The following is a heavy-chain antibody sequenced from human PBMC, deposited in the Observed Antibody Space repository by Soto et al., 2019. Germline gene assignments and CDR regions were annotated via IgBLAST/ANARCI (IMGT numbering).Heavy chain of an antibody. Sequence: DVHLLESGGGLVQPGGSLRLSCTASGFTFSSYAMTWVRQAPGRGLEGVSGITASGGRTYYADSVKGRFTISRDNSKNTLYLQMNSLRAEDTAVYYCAKDTRYADYVRWFDSWGQGTLVTVSS. J-gene: IGHJ5*01. V-gene: IGHV3-23*01. CDR3: AKDTRYADYVRWFDS. CDR1: GFTFSSYA. CDR2: ITASGGRT. D-gene: IGHD4-17*01.